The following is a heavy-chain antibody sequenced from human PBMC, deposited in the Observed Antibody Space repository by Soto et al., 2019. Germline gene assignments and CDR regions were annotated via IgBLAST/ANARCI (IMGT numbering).Heavy chain of an antibody. V-gene: IGHV4-31*03. CDR1: GGSVSSGGYY. J-gene: IGHJ6*03. CDR3: ARVRSSTYYYYYYMDV. D-gene: IGHD2-2*01. CDR2: IYYSGTT. Sequence: QVQLQESGPGLVKPSQTLSLTCTVSGGSVSSGGYYWSWIRQHPGKGLEWIGYIYYSGTTYYNPSLKCRVNLSLDTSKNQFSLTLSAVTAADTAVYYCARVRSSTYYYYYYMDVWGKGTTVTVSS.